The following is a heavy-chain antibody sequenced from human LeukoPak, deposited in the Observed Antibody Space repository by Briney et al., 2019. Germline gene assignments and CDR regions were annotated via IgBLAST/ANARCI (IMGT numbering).Heavy chain of an antibody. D-gene: IGHD1-14*01. Sequence: PGGSLRLSCAASGFTFSSYAMHWVRQAPGKGLEWVAVISYDGSNKYCADSVKGRFTISRDNSKNTLYLQMNSLRAEDTAVYYCAREGGITFDYWGQGTLVTVSS. V-gene: IGHV3-30-3*01. J-gene: IGHJ4*02. CDR2: ISYDGSNK. CDR1: GFTFSSYA. CDR3: AREGGITFDY.